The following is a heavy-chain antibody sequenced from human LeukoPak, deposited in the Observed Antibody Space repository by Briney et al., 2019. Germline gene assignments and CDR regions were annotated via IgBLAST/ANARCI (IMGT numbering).Heavy chain of an antibody. CDR2: ISAYNGNT. D-gene: IGHD3-3*01. Sequence: ASVKVSCKASGYTFTSYGISWVRQAPGQGLEWMGWISAYNGNTNCAQKLQGRVTMTTDTSTSTAYMELRSLRSDDTAVYYCARVGIRTIFGVVFDYWGQGTLVTVSS. CDR1: GYTFTSYG. CDR3: ARVGIRTIFGVVFDY. V-gene: IGHV1-18*01. J-gene: IGHJ4*02.